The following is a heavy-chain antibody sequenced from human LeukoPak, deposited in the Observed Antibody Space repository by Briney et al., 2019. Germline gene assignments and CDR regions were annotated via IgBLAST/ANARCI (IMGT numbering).Heavy chain of an antibody. D-gene: IGHD6-6*01. CDR2: INSRSATI. CDR1: GFIFDTYI. J-gene: IGHJ4*02. V-gene: IGHV3-48*01. Sequence: GGSLRLSCAASGFIFDTYIMNWVRQPPGKGLEWVSYINSRSATIYYADSVKGRFTISRDNAKNSLYLQMNSLRAEDTAVYYCATYSTSSAFDSWGQGTLVTVSS. CDR3: ATYSTSSAFDS.